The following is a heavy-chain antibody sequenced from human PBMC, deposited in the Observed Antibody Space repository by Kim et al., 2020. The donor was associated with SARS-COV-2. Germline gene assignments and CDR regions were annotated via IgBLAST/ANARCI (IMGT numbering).Heavy chain of an antibody. CDR2: T. CDR3: AKSLFGGYDY. V-gene: IGHV3-23*01. Sequence: TRYADSVRGRFTLSRDNAKNALYLQMNSLRAEDTAIYYCAKSLFGGYDYWGQGTLVTVSS. D-gene: IGHD3-10*02. J-gene: IGHJ4*02.